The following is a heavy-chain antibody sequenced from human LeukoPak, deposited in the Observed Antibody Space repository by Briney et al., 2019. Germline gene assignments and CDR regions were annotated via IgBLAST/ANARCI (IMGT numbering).Heavy chain of an antibody. J-gene: IGHJ1*01. V-gene: IGHV4-34*01. D-gene: IGHD6-13*01. CDR1: GGSFSGYY. CDR3: ARRLGYSSSRGYFQH. CDR2: INHSGST. Sequence: SETLSLTCAVYGGSFSGYYWSWIRQPPGKRLEWIGEINHSGSTNYNPSLKSRVTISVDTSKNQFSLKLSSVTAADTAVYYCARRLGYSSSRGYFQHWGQGTLVTVSS.